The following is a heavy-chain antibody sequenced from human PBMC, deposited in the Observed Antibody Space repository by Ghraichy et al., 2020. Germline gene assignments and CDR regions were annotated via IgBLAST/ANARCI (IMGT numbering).Heavy chain of an antibody. CDR3: ARGRRIAVGRKIFYYGLDV. D-gene: IGHD6-19*01. V-gene: IGHV4-34*01. CDR1: GVSFRGYY. J-gene: IGHJ6*02. CDR2: IDHSGTS. Sequence: SETLSLSCAVYGVSFRGYYWTWIRQSPGKGLEWIGEIDHSGTSNYNPSLKSRVTMSADASMNQFSLKLTSVSVADRGAYYCARGRRIAVGRKIFYYGLDVWGQGTTVTVSS.